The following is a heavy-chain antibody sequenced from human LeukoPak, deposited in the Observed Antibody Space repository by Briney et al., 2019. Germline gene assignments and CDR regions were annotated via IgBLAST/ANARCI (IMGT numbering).Heavy chain of an antibody. Sequence: SVKVSCKASGGTFSSYAISWVRQAPGQGLEWMGGIIPIFGTANYAQKFQGRVTITADKSKSTAYMELSSLRSEDTAVYYCARLGSLLTPFDYWGQGTLVTVSS. D-gene: IGHD3-16*01. J-gene: IGHJ4*02. CDR3: ARLGSLLTPFDY. CDR2: IIPIFGTA. CDR1: GGTFSSYA. V-gene: IGHV1-69*06.